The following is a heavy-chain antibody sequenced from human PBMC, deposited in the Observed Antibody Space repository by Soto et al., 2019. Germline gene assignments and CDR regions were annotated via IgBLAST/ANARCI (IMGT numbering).Heavy chain of an antibody. CDR3: ARGLRYFDWLPNNLFDP. J-gene: IGHJ5*02. CDR2: ISAYNGNT. D-gene: IGHD3-9*01. Sequence: ASVKVSCKASGYTFTSYGISWVRQAPGQGLEWMGWISAYNGNTNYAQKLQGRVTMTTDTSTSTAYMELRSLRSDDTAVYYCARGLRYFDWLPNNLFDPWGQGTLVTVSS. CDR1: GYTFTSYG. V-gene: IGHV1-18*01.